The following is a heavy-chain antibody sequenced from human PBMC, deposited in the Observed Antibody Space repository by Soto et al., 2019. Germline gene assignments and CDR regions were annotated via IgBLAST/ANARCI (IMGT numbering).Heavy chain of an antibody. J-gene: IGHJ3*02. V-gene: IGHV1-8*01. CDR3: ARGIKGLPPSAFDI. Sequence: ASVKVSCKASGYTFSDYDINWVRQATGQGLEWMGWLNPNTDKTGSAQKFQGRVTMTRNTSISTAYLELSGLRSDDTAVYYCARGIKGLPPSAFDIWGQGTRVTVSS. CDR2: LNPNTDKT. D-gene: IGHD5-12*01. CDR1: GYTFSDYD.